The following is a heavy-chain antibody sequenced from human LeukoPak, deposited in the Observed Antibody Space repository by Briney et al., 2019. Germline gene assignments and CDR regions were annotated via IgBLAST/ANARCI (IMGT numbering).Heavy chain of an antibody. CDR2: ISTSSNTI. D-gene: IGHD3-22*01. J-gene: IGHJ2*01. Sequence: GGSLRLSCTASGFSFSNYAMNWVRQAPGKGLEWLSYISTSSNTIHYADSVKGRFTSSREDARNSLYLQMNSLRAEDTAVYFCARAPGNYYDSTGYWYFDLWGRGTLVTVSS. CDR3: ARAPGNYYDSTGYWYFDL. V-gene: IGHV3-48*01. CDR1: GFSFSNYA.